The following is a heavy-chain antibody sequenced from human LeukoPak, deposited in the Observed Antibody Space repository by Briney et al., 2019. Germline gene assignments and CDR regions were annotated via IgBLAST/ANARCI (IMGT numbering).Heavy chain of an antibody. CDR3: ARDVGLVDTAMVTVSYYYYGMHV. Sequence: PGGSLRLSCAASGFTFSSYAMHWVRQAPGKGLEWVAVISYDGSNKYYADSVKGRFTISRDNSKNTLYLQMNSLRAEDTAVYYSARDVGLVDTAMVTVSYYYYGMHVWGQGTTVTVSS. CDR1: GFTFSSYA. V-gene: IGHV3-30-3*01. J-gene: IGHJ6*02. CDR2: ISYDGSNK. D-gene: IGHD5-18*01.